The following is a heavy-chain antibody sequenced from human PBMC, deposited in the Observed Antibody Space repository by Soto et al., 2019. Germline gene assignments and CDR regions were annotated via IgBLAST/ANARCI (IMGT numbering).Heavy chain of an antibody. Sequence: PSETLSLTCAVYGGSFSGYYWSWIRQPPGKGLEWIGEINHSGSTNYNPSLKSRVTISVDTSKNQFSLKLSSVTAADTAVYYCARGVAGDYGGKHHRPSFDYWGQGTLVTVSS. J-gene: IGHJ4*02. V-gene: IGHV4-34*01. CDR2: INHSGST. D-gene: IGHD4-17*01. CDR1: GGSFSGYY. CDR3: ARGVAGDYGGKHHRPSFDY.